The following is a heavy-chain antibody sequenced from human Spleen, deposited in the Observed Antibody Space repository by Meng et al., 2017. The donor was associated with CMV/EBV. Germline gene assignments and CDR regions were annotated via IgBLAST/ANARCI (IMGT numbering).Heavy chain of an antibody. CDR1: GYTFTGYY. CDR3: ARVGPRIAAAGINWFDP. J-gene: IGHJ5*02. D-gene: IGHD6-13*01. CDR2: INPNSGGT. V-gene: IGHV1-2*02. Sequence: QVQLVQSGAEVKKPGASVKVSCKASGYTFTGYYMHWVRQAPGQGLEWMGWINPNSGGTNYAQKFQGRVTMTRDTSISTAYMELSRLRSDDTAVYYCARVGPRIAAAGINWFDPWSQGTLVTVSS.